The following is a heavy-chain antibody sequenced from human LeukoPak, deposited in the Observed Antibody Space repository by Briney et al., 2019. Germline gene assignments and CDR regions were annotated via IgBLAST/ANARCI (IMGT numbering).Heavy chain of an antibody. D-gene: IGHD3-22*01. V-gene: IGHV4-30-4*01. CDR2: IYYSGSS. CDR3: ARPYYYDSRIDP. Sequence: PSQTLSLTCTVSGCSISSGDYYWSWLRQPPGKGLEWVGYIYYSGSSYYNPSLKSRVTISVDASNNQFSLKLTSVTAADTAGYYCARPYYYDSRIDPWGQGTLVTVSS. J-gene: IGHJ5*02. CDR1: GCSISSGDYY.